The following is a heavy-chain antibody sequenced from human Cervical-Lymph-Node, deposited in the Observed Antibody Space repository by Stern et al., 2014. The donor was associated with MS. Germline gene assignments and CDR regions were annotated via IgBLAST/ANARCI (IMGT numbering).Heavy chain of an antibody. J-gene: IGHJ4*02. CDR3: ARDRGVGGLFDY. CDR2: INVSGST. D-gene: IGHD3-10*01. CDR1: GDSIYSGTYY. Sequence: QLQLQESGPGLVKPTQTLSLTCTVSGDSIYSGTYYWSWIRQSAGKGLEWIGRINVSGSTNSNPSLKSRLTMSIDTSKNQFSLRLGSVTAADTAVYYCARDRGVGGLFDYWGQGTLGIVSS. V-gene: IGHV4-61*02.